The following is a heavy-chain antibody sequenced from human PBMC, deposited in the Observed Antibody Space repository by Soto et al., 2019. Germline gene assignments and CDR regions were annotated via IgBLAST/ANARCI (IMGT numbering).Heavy chain of an antibody. CDR2: INQDGSEK. V-gene: IGHV3-7*01. CDR3: SPSLDY. CDR1: GFTFSSYW. Sequence: PGGSLRLSCAAPGFTFSSYWMDWVRQAPGKGLEWVANINQDGSEKHYVASVKGRFTISRDNAKNSLYLQMSSLTAEDSGLYYCSPSLDYWGQGTLVTVSS. J-gene: IGHJ4*02.